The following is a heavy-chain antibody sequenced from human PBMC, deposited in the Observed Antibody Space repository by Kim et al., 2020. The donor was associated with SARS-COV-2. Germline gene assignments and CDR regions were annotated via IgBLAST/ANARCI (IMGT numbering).Heavy chain of an antibody. J-gene: IGHJ6*03. CDR1: GFTVSTNY. CDR3: TRAHEGGMDV. CDR2: IYTGGST. Sequence: GGSLRLSCAASGFTVSTNYMNWVRQAPGKGLEWVSIIYTGGSTYYADSVKGRFTLSRDNSKNTIYLQMNSLRAEDTALYCCTRAHEGGMDVWGEGTTVTVSS. D-gene: IGHD3-16*01. V-gene: IGHV3-53*01.